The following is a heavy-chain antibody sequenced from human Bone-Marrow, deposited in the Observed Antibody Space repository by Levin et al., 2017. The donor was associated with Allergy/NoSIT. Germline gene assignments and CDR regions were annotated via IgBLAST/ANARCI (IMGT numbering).Heavy chain of an antibody. J-gene: IGHJ4*02. V-gene: IGHV3-23*01. CDR2: ISGSGDFT. D-gene: IGHD6-13*01. Sequence: PGGSLRLSCAASGFTFSSYSMTWVRQAPGKGLEWVSEISGSGDFTYYADSVKGRFSISRDNSKNTLFLQMSSLRAEDTAVYFCGKGHSSSRALDSWGQGTLVTGSS. CDR3: GKGHSSSRALDS. CDR1: GFTFSSYS.